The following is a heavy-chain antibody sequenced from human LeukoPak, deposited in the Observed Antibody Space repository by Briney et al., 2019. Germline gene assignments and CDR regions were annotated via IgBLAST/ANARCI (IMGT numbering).Heavy chain of an antibody. V-gene: IGHV3-30*02. CDR3: AKGPAPAAAEDY. CDR2: TRYDGSNK. D-gene: IGHD6-13*01. J-gene: IGHJ4*02. Sequence: GGSLRLSCAASGFSFSSYGMHWVRQAPGKGLEWVAFTRYDGSNKYYADSVKGRFTISRDNSKNTLYLQMNSLRAEDTAVYYCAKGPAPAAAEDYWGQGTLVTVSS. CDR1: GFSFSSYG.